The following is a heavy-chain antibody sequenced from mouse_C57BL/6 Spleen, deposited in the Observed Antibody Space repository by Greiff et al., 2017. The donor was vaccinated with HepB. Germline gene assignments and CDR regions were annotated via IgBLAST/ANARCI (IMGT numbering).Heavy chain of an antibody. CDR1: GYTFTSYW. Sequence: QVQLQQPGAELVKPGASVKLSCKASGYTFTSYWMQWVKQRPGQGLEWIGEIDPSDSYTNYNQKFKGKATLTVDTSSSTAYMQLSSLTSEDSAVYYWARPPSSSGSIAMDYWGQGTEVTVSA. D-gene: IGHD3-2*02. V-gene: IGHV1-50*01. CDR2: IDPSDSYT. J-gene: IGHJ4*01. CDR3: ARPPSSSGSIAMDY.